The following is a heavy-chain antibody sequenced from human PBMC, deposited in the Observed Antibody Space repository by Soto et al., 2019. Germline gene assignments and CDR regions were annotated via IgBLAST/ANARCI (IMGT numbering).Heavy chain of an antibody. CDR3: TRGGMAGMDV. V-gene: IGHV1-18*01. CDR2: ISPNGGKT. Sequence: ASVKVSCKASGYSFTAYGITWVRQAPGQGLERMGWISPNGGKTNYAQTLQGRITLTTDTSTRIADMELRSLTYDDTAVYYCTRGGMAGMDVWGQGTTVTVSS. D-gene: IGHD3-16*01. J-gene: IGHJ6*02. CDR1: GYSFTAYG.